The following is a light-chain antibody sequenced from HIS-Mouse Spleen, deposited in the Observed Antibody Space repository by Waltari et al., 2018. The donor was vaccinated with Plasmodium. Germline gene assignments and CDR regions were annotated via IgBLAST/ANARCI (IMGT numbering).Light chain of an antibody. CDR2: EDR. V-gene: IGLV3-10*01. Sequence: SYELPQPPSVSVSPGQTARITCSGDALPNKYAYWYQQKSGQAPVLVIYEDRKRPSGIPERFSGSSSGTMATLTISGAQVEDEADYYCYSTDSSGNHRVFGGGTKLTVL. CDR1: ALPNKY. CDR3: YSTDSSGNHRV. J-gene: IGLJ3*02.